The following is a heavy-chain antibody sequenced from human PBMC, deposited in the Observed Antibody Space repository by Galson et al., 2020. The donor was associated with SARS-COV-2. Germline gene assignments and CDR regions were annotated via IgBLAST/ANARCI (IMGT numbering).Heavy chain of an antibody. D-gene: IGHD3-22*01. CDR1: GYSFTSYW. CDR3: ARQGAHLITMIVVGGNHAFDI. Sequence: GESLKISCKGSGYSFTSYWIGWVRQMPGKGLEWMGIIYPGDSDTSYSPSFQGQVTISADKSISTAYLQWSSLKASDTAMYYCARQGAHLITMIVVGGNHAFDIWGQGTMVTVSS. V-gene: IGHV5-51*01. CDR2: IYPGDSDT. J-gene: IGHJ3*02.